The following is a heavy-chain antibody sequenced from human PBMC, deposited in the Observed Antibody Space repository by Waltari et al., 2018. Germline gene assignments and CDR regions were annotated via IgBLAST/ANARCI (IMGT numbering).Heavy chain of an antibody. D-gene: IGHD5-18*01. Sequence: QLQLQESGPGLVKPSETLYLTCPVSGGSLSRNNYYWCCIRQSPGKGLEWIGSIDYSGTTYYNPSLQSRATISVDTSKNQFSLKLTSVIAADTAMYYCARQGDSYGFFGSWGLGTLVTISS. CDR3: ARQGDSYGFFGS. V-gene: IGHV4-39*01. CDR2: IDYSGTT. CDR1: GGSLSRNNYY. J-gene: IGHJ4*02.